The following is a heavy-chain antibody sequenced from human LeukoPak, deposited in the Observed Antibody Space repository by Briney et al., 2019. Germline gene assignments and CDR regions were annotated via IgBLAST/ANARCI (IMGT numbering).Heavy chain of an antibody. CDR2: MNPNSGNT. D-gene: IGHD5-12*01. V-gene: IGHV1-8*01. J-gene: IGHJ4*02. Sequence: GASVKVSCTASGYTFTSYDINWVRQATGQGLEWMGWMNPNSGNTGYAQKFQGRVTMTRNTSITTAYMELSSLRSEDTAVYYCARGRGNGYTIDYWGQGTLVTVSS. CDR1: GYTFTSYD. CDR3: ARGRGNGYTIDY.